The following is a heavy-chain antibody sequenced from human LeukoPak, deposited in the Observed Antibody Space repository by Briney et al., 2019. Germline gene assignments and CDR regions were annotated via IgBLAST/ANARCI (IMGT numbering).Heavy chain of an antibody. CDR1: GFTFSSYD. CDR3: ARVRGDSSSWYYFDY. CDR2: IGTVGDT. Sequence: PGGSLRLSCAASGFTFSSYDMHWVRHATGKGLEWVSAIGTVGDTYYPGSVKGRFTISRENAKNSSYLQMNSLGAEDTAVYYCARVRGDSSSWYYFDYWGQGTLVTVSS. D-gene: IGHD6-13*01. J-gene: IGHJ4*02. V-gene: IGHV3-13*01.